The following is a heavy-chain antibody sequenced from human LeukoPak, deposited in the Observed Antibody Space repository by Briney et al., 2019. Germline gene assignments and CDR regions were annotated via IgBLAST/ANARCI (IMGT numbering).Heavy chain of an antibody. CDR1: GGTFSSYA. CDR3: AKDPGCSGGSCYSGYYGMDV. D-gene: IGHD2-15*01. Sequence: SVKVSCKASGGTFSSYAISWVRQAPGQGLEWMGRIISILGIANYAQKFQGRVTITADKSTSTAYMELSSLRSEDTAVYYCAKDPGCSGGSCYSGYYGMDVWGQGTTVTVSS. J-gene: IGHJ6*02. V-gene: IGHV1-69*04. CDR2: IISILGIA.